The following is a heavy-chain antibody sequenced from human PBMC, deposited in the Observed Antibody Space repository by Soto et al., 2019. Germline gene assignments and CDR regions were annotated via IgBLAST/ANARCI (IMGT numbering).Heavy chain of an antibody. V-gene: IGHV1-18*04. CDR1: GYTFTNYG. D-gene: IGHD3-22*01. J-gene: IGHJ4*02. CDR3: ARVPTDSSGYYKYYFDY. Sequence: QVQLVQSEAEVKKPGASVKVSCKASGYTFTNYGIFWLRQAPGQGLEWMGWINPYTGNTYYAQTVQGRATMTADTSTSTAYMERMSLRSVDTAVYYCARVPTDSSGYYKYYFDYWGQGTLVTVAS. CDR2: INPYTGNT.